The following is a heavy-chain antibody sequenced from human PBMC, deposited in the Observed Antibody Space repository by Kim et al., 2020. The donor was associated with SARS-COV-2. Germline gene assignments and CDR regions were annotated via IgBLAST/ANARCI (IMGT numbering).Heavy chain of an antibody. Sequence: SETLSLTCTVSGGSISSSSYYWGWVRQPPGKGLEWIGSINYSGYTYYNPSVKSRVTLSVDTSKNHFSLNLGSVTAADTAVYFCAGRGTSWFFDIWGQGTMVTVSS. CDR3: AGRGTSWFFDI. CDR1: GGSISSSSYY. D-gene: IGHD2-2*01. V-gene: IGHV4-39*02. J-gene: IGHJ3*02. CDR2: INYSGYT.